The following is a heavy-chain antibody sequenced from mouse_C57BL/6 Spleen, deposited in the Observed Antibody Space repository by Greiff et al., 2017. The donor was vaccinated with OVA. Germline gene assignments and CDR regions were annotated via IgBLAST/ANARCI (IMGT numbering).Heavy chain of an antibody. Sequence: QVQLKESGAELVRPGTSVKLSCKASGYTFTSYWMHWVKQRPGQGLEWIGVIDPSDSYTNYNQKFKGKATLTVDTSSSTAYMQLSSLTSEDSAVYYCARSYGNYDAMDYWGQGTSVTVSS. V-gene: IGHV1-59*01. CDR1: GYTFTSYW. D-gene: IGHD2-10*02. CDR2: IDPSDSYT. CDR3: ARSYGNYDAMDY. J-gene: IGHJ4*01.